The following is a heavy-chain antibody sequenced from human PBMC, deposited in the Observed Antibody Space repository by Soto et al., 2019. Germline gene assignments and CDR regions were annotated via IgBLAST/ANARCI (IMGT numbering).Heavy chain of an antibody. V-gene: IGHV1-69*12. Sequence: QVQLVQSGAEVKKPGSSVKVSCKASGGSLTNYGVSWVRQAPGQGLEWMGGIIPVFGTAKYAQKFQGRVTIAADESKSPVLMDVRSLRSEDTAVYYCARGDATKLGGTIYYGMDVWGQGTTVTVSS. J-gene: IGHJ6*02. CDR1: GGSLTNYG. CDR2: IIPVFGTA. D-gene: IGHD3-3*01. CDR3: ARGDATKLGGTIYYGMDV.